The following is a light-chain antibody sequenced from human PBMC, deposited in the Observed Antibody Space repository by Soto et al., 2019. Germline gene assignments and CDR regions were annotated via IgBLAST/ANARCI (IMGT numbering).Light chain of an antibody. V-gene: IGLV4-69*01. CDR2: VNSDGSH. Sequence: QSVLTQSPSASASLGASVKLTCTLSCGHNSYAIAWHQQQPEKGPRYLMKVNSDGSHSKGDGIPDRFSGSSSGAERYLTISSLQSEDEADYYCQTWSTDIRVFGGGTKLTVL. CDR1: CGHNSYA. J-gene: IGLJ3*02. CDR3: QTWSTDIRV.